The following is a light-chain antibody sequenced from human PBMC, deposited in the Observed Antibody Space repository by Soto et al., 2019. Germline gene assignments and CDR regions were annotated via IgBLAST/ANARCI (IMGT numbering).Light chain of an antibody. CDR3: QQDLRPPLT. V-gene: IGKV1-12*01. J-gene: IGKJ3*01. CDR2: AAS. Sequence: DIQMTQSPSYVSASVGDRVSITCRASQDIRSWLAWYQQKPGKAPGLLIYAASTLQRGVPSRFSASGSGTDFTLTISSLQPEDFATYYCQQDLRPPLTFGPGTKVDIK. CDR1: QDIRSW.